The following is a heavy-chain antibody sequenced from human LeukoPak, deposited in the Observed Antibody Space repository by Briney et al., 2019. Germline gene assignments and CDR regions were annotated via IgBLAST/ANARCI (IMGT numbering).Heavy chain of an antibody. CDR1: GFTFNSFA. CDR3: AKDGALSTSWYFYCDY. Sequence: GGSLRLSCAASGFTFNSFAMSWVRQAPGKGLECVSTITDSGDSTYSADSVKGRFTISRDNSKNTLYLQMNSLRAEDTAVYYCAKDGALSTSWYFYCDYWGQGTLVTVSS. J-gene: IGHJ4*02. D-gene: IGHD2-2*01. CDR2: ITDSGDST. V-gene: IGHV3-23*01.